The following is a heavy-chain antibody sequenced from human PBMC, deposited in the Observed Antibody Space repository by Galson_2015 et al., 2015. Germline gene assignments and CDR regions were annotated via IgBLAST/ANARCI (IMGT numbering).Heavy chain of an antibody. V-gene: IGHV4-59*08. CDR2: IYYSGST. D-gene: IGHD5-18*01. CDR3: ARLSGGYSYGYYYYYMDV. CDR1: GGSISSYY. J-gene: IGHJ6*03. Sequence: PLSLTCTVSGGSISSYYWSWIRQPPGKGLEWIGYIYYSGSTNYNPSLKSRVTISVDTSKNQFSLKLSSVTAADTAVYYCARLSGGYSYGYYYYYMDVWGKGTTVTVSS.